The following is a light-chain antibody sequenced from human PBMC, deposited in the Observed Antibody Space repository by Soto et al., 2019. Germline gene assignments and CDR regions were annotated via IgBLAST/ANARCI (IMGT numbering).Light chain of an antibody. V-gene: IGKV1-33*01. CDR3: KQYNSLQLT. J-gene: IGKJ4*01. Sequence: DTQMTQSPSSLYAPVGDRTNITCHSSQFIGNYLNWYQQKPGKAPKLLIFDESNLHTGVQSKFSGTGFGTVFTLTINFVQPDDCATYFCKQYNSLQLTFGGGTKVDIK. CDR1: QFIGNY. CDR2: DES.